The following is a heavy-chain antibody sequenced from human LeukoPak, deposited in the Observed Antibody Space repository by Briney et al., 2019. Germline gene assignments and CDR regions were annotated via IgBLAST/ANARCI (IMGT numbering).Heavy chain of an antibody. J-gene: IGHJ3*02. CDR3: ARDPQYSSSSAAFDI. CDR1: GGSVSSGSYY. Sequence: SETLSLTCTVSGGSVSSGSYYWSWIRQPPGKGLEWIGYIYYSGSTNYNPSLMSRVTISVDTSKNQFSLKLSSVTAADTAVYFCARDPQYSSSSAAFDIWGQGTMVTVSS. V-gene: IGHV4-61*01. D-gene: IGHD6-13*01. CDR2: IYYSGST.